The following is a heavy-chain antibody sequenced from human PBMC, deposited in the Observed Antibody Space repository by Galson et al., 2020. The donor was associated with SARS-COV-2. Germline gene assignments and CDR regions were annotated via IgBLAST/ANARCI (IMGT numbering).Heavy chain of an antibody. CDR3: ASEVTDILTCYYSGGDKYYFDY. J-gene: IGHJ4*02. Sequence: SVKVSCKASGGTFSSYAISWVRQAPGQGLEWMGGIIPIFGTANYAQKFQGRVTITADESTSTAYMELSSLRSEDTAVYYCASEVTDILTCYYSGGDKYYFDYWGQGTLVTVSS. CDR1: GGTFSSYA. V-gene: IGHV1-69*13. D-gene: IGHD3-9*01. CDR2: IIPIFGTA.